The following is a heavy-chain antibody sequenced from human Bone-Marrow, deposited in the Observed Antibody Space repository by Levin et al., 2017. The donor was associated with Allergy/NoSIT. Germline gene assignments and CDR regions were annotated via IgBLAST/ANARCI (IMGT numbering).Heavy chain of an antibody. CDR1: GYTFTKYG. Sequence: ASVKVSCKASGYTFTKYGISWVRQAPGQGLEWMAWISGHNGNTNFAQKFQDRVTLTTDTSTNTAYIELRSLRSDDTAVYYCVRDVGFYYYETGGYGRLDNWGQGSLVTVSS. D-gene: IGHD3-22*01. CDR3: VRDVGFYYYETGGYGRLDN. V-gene: IGHV1-18*01. J-gene: IGHJ4*02. CDR2: ISGHNGNT.